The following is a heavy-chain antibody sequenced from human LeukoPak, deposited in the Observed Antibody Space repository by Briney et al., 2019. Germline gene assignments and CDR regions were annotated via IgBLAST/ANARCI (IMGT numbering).Heavy chain of an antibody. V-gene: IGHV3-23*01. D-gene: IGHD5-18*01. CDR2: ISGSGGSP. J-gene: IGHJ4*02. CDR1: GFTFSSYA. Sequence: GGSLRLSCAASGFTFSSYAMSWVRQAPGKGLEWVSAISGSGGSPYYADSVKGRFTISRDNSKNTLYLQMNSLRAEDTAVYYCATGGGYSYGYKRDYFDYWGQGTLVTVSS. CDR3: ATGGGYSYGYKRDYFDY.